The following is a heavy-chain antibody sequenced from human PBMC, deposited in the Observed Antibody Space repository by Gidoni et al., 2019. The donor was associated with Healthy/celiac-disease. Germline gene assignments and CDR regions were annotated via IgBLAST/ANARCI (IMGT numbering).Heavy chain of an antibody. CDR3: ARGQTTVVDDAFDI. D-gene: IGHD4-17*01. V-gene: IGHV4-31*03. CDR1: GGSILSGGYY. J-gene: IGHJ3*02. CDR2: IYYSGST. Sequence: QVQLQESGPGLVQPSQTLSLTCTVSGGSILSGGYYWSWIRQHPGKGLEWIGYIYYSGSTYYNPSLKSRVTISVDTSKNQFSLKLSSVTAADTAVYYCARGQTTVVDDAFDIWGQGTMVTVSS.